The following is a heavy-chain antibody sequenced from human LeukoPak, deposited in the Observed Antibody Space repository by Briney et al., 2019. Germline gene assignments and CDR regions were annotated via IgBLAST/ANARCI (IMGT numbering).Heavy chain of an antibody. J-gene: IGHJ4*02. CDR2: INPSGGST. V-gene: IGHV1-46*01. CDR3: ARGDWGSNFDY. D-gene: IGHD7-27*01. CDR1: GYSFTIYY. Sequence: ASVTVSFKASGYSFTIYYMHWVRQAPGQGREWMGIINPSGGSTSYAQKFQGRVTITRDMSTSTVYMELSSLRSDDTAVYYCARGDWGSNFDYWGQGTLVTVSS.